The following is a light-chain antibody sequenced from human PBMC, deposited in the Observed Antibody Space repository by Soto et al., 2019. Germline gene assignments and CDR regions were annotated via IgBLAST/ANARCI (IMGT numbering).Light chain of an antibody. CDR2: GAS. V-gene: IGKV3-20*01. J-gene: IGKJ5*01. CDR3: YLYGSSRPIT. Sequence: EIVLTQSPGTLSLSPGERASLSCRASQSFSSSYLALYQHKPGQAPRLLLYGASRRATGIPDRFSGSGSGTDFILTVSRREPEDVAVDSYYLYGSSRPITFGQGTRVEIK. CDR1: QSFSSSY.